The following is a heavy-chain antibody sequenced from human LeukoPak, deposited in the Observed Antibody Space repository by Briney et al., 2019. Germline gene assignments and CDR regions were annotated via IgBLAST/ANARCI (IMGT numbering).Heavy chain of an antibody. V-gene: IGHV3-53*01. CDR1: GFIFSDYY. Sequence: PGGSLRLSCAASGFIFSDYYMGWIRQAPGKGLEWVSVIYSGGSTYYADSVKGRFTISRDNSKNTLYLQMNSLRAEDTAVYYCATYGSGSSLTRAFDIWGQGTMVTVSS. D-gene: IGHD3-10*01. J-gene: IGHJ3*02. CDR3: ATYGSGSSLTRAFDI. CDR2: IYSGGST.